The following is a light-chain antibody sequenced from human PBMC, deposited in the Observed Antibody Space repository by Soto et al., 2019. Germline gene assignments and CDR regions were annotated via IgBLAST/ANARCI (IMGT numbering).Light chain of an antibody. V-gene: IGKV3-11*01. CDR2: DAS. CDR1: QSVSSY. CDR3: QQRSDWPPLT. J-gene: IGKJ4*01. Sequence: EIVLTQSPATLSLSPGERANLSCRASQSVSSYLAWYQQKPGQAPRLLIYDASNRATGIPARFSGSGSGTDFTLTISSLEPEDVAVYYCQQRSDWPPLTFGGGTKVEIK.